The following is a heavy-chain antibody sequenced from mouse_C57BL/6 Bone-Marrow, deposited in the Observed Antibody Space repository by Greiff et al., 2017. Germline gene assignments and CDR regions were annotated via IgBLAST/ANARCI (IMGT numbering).Heavy chain of an antibody. D-gene: IGHD2-4*01. Sequence: DVQLQESGPGLVKPSQSLSLTCSVTGYSITSGYYWNWIRQFPGNKLEWMGYISYDGSNNYNPSLKNRISITRDTSKNQFFLKLNSVTTEDTATYYCASGGIYYDYEDWYFDVWGTGTTVTVSS. V-gene: IGHV3-6*01. CDR3: ASGGIYYDYEDWYFDV. J-gene: IGHJ1*03. CDR2: ISYDGSN. CDR1: GYSITSGYY.